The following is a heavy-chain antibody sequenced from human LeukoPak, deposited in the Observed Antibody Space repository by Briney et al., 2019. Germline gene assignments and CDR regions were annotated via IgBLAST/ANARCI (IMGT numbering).Heavy chain of an antibody. Sequence: ASVKVSCKASGYTFTSYGISWVRQAPGQGLEWMGWISAYNGNTNYAQKLQGRGTMTTDTSTSTDYMELRSLRSDDTAVYYCARARWELRHFDYWGQGTLVTVSS. D-gene: IGHD1-26*01. CDR2: ISAYNGNT. CDR1: GYTFTSYG. CDR3: ARARWELRHFDY. V-gene: IGHV1-18*01. J-gene: IGHJ4*02.